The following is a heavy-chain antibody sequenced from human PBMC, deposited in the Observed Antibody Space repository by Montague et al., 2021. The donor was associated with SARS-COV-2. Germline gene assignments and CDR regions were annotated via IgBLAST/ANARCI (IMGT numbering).Heavy chain of an antibody. CDR2: VYYNADT. V-gene: IGHV4-59*08. J-gene: IGHJ5*02. Sequence: SETLSLTCTVSGGSIASHYWSCIRQSPGKRPEWTGDVYYNADTNYNPSLQSRVTISIDTSYNHFSLRRTSVTAADTAVYFCARGWAFDPWGQGTLVTVSS. D-gene: IGHD3-9*01. CDR3: ARGWAFDP. CDR1: GGSIASHY.